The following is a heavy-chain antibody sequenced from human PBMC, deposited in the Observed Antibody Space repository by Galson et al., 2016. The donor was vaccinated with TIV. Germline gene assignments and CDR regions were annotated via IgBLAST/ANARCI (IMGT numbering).Heavy chain of an antibody. D-gene: IGHD3-22*01. CDR1: GFTFSHFG. J-gene: IGHJ4*02. Sequence: SLRLSCAASGFTFSHFGMHWVRQSPGKGLEWLAVILYDGSSQFYADSVEGRFAIPRDNSKNTLYLQMNSLGAEDTALYYCAKSGDSRSIDSWGQGTLVIVSS. CDR2: ILYDGSSQ. CDR3: AKSGDSRSIDS. V-gene: IGHV3-30*18.